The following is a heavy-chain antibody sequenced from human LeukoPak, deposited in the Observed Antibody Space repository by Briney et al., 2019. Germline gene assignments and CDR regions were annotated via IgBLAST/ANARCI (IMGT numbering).Heavy chain of an antibody. Sequence: GGSLRLSCAASGFTFDDYAMHWVRQAPGKGLEWVSGISWNSGSIDYADSVKGRFTISRDNAKNSLYLQMNSLRAEDTALYYCVKGLSIAAAGPDYWGQGTLVTVSS. CDR1: GFTFDDYA. V-gene: IGHV3-9*01. CDR3: VKGLSIAAAGPDY. J-gene: IGHJ4*02. D-gene: IGHD6-13*01. CDR2: ISWNSGSI.